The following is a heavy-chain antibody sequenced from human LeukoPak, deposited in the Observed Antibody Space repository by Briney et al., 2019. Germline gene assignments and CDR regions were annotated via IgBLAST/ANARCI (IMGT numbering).Heavy chain of an antibody. CDR1: GFTVSSNY. J-gene: IGHJ4*02. CDR2: IYSGGST. D-gene: IGHD6-13*01. V-gene: IGHV3-53*01. CDR3: VRESIAAAASPFDY. Sequence: GGSLRPSCAASGFTVSSNYMSWVRQAPGKGLEWVSVIYSGGSTYYADSVKGRFTISRDNSKNTLYLQMNSLRAEDTAVYYCVRESIAAAASPFDYWGQGTLVTVSS.